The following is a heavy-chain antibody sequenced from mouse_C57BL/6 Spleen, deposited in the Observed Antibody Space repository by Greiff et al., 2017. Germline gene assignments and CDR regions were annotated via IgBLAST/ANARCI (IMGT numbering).Heavy chain of an antibody. CDR3: ARLIRYSSIAY. CDR1: GYTFTSYW. CDR2: IDPSDSYT. J-gene: IGHJ4*01. D-gene: IGHD2-14*01. V-gene: IGHV1-69*01. Sequence: QVQLQQPGAELVMPGASVKLSCKASGYTFTSYWMHWVKQRSGQGLEWIGEIDPSDSYTNYNQKFKGKSTLTVDKSSSTAYMQLSSLTSEDSAVYYCARLIRYSSIAYWGQGTSVTVSS.